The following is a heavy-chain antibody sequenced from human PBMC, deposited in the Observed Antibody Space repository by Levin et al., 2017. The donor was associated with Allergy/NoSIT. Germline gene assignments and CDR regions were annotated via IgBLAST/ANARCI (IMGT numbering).Heavy chain of an antibody. CDR1: GGSISSYY. J-gene: IGHJ4*02. CDR2: IYYSGST. Sequence: GSLRLSCTVSGGSISSYYWSWIRQPPGKGLEWIGYIYYSGSTNYNPSLKSRVTISVDTSKNQFSLKLSSVTAADTAVYYCARSDYDDYLDYWGQGTLVTVSS. D-gene: IGHD3-16*01. V-gene: IGHV4-59*01. CDR3: ARSDYDDYLDY.